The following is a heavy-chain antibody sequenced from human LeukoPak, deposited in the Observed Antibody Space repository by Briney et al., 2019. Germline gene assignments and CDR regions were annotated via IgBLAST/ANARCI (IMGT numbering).Heavy chain of an antibody. CDR2: IYYSGST. Sequence: PSETLSLTCTVSGGSISSSSYYWGWIRQPPGKGLEWIGSIYYSGSTYYNPSLKSRVAISVDTSKNQFSLKLSSVTAADTAVYYCARDYSSFYYFDYWGQGTLVTVSS. V-gene: IGHV4-39*01. CDR1: GGSISSSSYY. D-gene: IGHD4-11*01. CDR3: ARDYSSFYYFDY. J-gene: IGHJ4*02.